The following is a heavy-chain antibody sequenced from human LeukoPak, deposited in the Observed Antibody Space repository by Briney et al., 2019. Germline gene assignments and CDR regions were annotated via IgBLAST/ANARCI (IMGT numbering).Heavy chain of an antibody. V-gene: IGHV3-21*01. J-gene: IGHJ4*02. Sequence: PGGSLRLSCAASGFTFSDYWMSWVRRAPGKGLEWVSSIPSSSTSIYYADSLRGRFTVSRDNAKNSLYLQMNSLRAEDTAVYSCVRVEDWGAAGNRMDYWGQGTLVTVSS. D-gene: IGHD6-13*01. CDR3: VRVEDWGAAGNRMDY. CDR1: GFTFSDYW. CDR2: IPSSSTSI.